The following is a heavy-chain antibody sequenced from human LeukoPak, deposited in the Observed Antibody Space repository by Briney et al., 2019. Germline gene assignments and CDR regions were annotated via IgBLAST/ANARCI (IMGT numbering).Heavy chain of an antibody. D-gene: IGHD6-19*01. CDR2: ISSSSSYI. Sequence: GGSLRLSCAASGFTFSSYSMNWVRQAPGKGLEWVSSISSSSSYIYYADSVKGRFTISRDNSKNTLYLQMNSRRAEDTAVYYCAKARGQGIAVAGDYWGQGTLVTVSS. CDR1: GFTFSSYS. J-gene: IGHJ4*02. V-gene: IGHV3-21*01. CDR3: AKARGQGIAVAGDY.